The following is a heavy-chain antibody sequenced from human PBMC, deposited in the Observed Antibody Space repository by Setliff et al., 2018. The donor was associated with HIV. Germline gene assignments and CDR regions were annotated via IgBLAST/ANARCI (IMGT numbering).Heavy chain of an antibody. D-gene: IGHD6-19*01. CDR3: ARGAWYTSGWHSSRYMDV. J-gene: IGHJ6*03. CDR1: GYTFTSYD. V-gene: IGHV1-8*02. Sequence: ASVKVSCKASGYTFTSYDINWVRQATGQGLEWMGWVNPNSGNTGYAQTFQGRVTMTRNTSIRTVYMELSSLRSEDTAVYYCARGAWYTSGWHSSRYMDVWGKGSTVTVSS. CDR2: VNPNSGNT.